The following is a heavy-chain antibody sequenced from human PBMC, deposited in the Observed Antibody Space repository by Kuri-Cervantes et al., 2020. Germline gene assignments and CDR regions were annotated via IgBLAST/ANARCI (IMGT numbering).Heavy chain of an antibody. D-gene: IGHD3-16*01. Sequence: GGSLRLSCAASGFSFSSYGMSWVRQAPGKGLQWVAVTSLDGNNKYYADSVKGRFTISRDNSKNTLYLQMNSLRAEDTAVYYCARDWGEFGDGAFDIWGQGIMVTVSS. CDR1: GFSFSSYG. V-gene: IGHV3-30*12. CDR2: TSLDGNNK. J-gene: IGHJ3*02. CDR3: ARDWGEFGDGAFDI.